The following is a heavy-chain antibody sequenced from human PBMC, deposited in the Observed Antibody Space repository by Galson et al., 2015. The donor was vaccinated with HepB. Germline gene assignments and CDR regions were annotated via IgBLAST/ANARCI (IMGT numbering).Heavy chain of an antibody. J-gene: IGHJ4*02. CDR1: GGTFSSYA. CDR2: IIPIFGTA. D-gene: IGHD2-8*01. CDR3: ATEGRSGILYDY. Sequence: SVKVSCKASGGTFSSYAISWVRQAPGQGLEWMGGIIPIFGTANYAQKFQGRVTMTEDTSTDTAYMELSSLRSEDTAVYYCATEGRSGILYDYWGQGTLVTVSS. V-gene: IGHV1-69*06.